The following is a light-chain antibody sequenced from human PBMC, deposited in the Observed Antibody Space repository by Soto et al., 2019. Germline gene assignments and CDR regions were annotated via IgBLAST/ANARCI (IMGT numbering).Light chain of an antibody. V-gene: IGLV2-8*01. CDR2: EVT. J-gene: IGLJ1*01. CDR1: SSDVGGYNY. CDR3: SSYAGTAYV. Sequence: QSVLTQPPSASGSPGQSFTISCTGTSSDVGGYNYVSWYQQHPGKAPKLMIYEVTKRPSGVPDRFSGSKSGNTASLTVSGLQAEDEAEYYCSSYAGTAYVFGTGTKLTVL.